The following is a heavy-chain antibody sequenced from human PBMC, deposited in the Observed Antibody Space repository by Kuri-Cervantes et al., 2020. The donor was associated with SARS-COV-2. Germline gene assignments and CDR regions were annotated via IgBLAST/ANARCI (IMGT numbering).Heavy chain of an antibody. CDR3: ARWQRGSSWYSVFDY. Sequence: GGSLRLSCAASGFTFSSYWMHWVRQAPGKGLVWVSRINSDGSSTSYADSVKGRFTISRDNAKNTLYLQMNGLRAEDTAVYYCARWQRGSSWYSVFDYWGQGTLVTVSS. V-gene: IGHV3-74*01. J-gene: IGHJ4*02. CDR2: INSDGSST. CDR1: GFTFSSYW. D-gene: IGHD6-13*01.